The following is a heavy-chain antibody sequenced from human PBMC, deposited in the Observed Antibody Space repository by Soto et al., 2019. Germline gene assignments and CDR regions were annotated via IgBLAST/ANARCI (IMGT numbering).Heavy chain of an antibody. CDR2: IKTKTDGGTI. V-gene: IGHV3-15*01. J-gene: IGHJ4*02. Sequence: VQLVVSGGGLIKPGGSLRLSCAASGITFNNAWMSWVRQAPGKGLEWVGRIKTKTDGGTIDYAAPVEGRFTISRDDSKNTMYLQMNSLKTEDTAVYYCTTGIRSGSYWGQGTLVTVSS. D-gene: IGHD3-10*01. CDR3: TTGIRSGSY. CDR1: GITFNNAW.